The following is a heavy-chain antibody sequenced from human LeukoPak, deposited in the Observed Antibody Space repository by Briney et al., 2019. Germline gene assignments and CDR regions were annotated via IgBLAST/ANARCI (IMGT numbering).Heavy chain of an antibody. J-gene: IGHJ4*02. V-gene: IGHV4-39*01. CDR2: IYYGGST. Sequence: SETLSLTCTVSGGSISSRSYYWGRIRQPPGKGLEWIGSIYYGGSTYYSPSLKSRVTISVDTSKNQFSLKLNSVTAADTAVYYCARLAGYTNSFDYWGQGTLVTVSS. D-gene: IGHD6-13*01. CDR1: GGSISSRSYY. CDR3: ARLAGYTNSFDY.